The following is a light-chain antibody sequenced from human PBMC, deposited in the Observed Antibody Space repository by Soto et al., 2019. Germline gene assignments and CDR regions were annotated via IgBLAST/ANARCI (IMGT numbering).Light chain of an antibody. J-gene: IGKJ1*01. CDR1: QGISSY. CDR3: QQYYSYTLT. Sequence: AIRMTQSPSSFSASTGDRVTITCRASQGISSYLAWYQQKPGKAPKLLIYAASTLQSGVPSRFSGSGSGTEFTLTISCLQSEDFATYYCQQYYSYTLTFGQGTQVDIK. V-gene: IGKV1-8*01. CDR2: AAS.